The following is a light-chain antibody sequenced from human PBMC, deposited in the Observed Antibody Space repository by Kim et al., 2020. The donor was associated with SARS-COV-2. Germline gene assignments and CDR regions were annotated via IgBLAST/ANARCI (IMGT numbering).Light chain of an antibody. CDR3: QQYNSWPPYT. Sequence: VSLGEGATLSCRASQSVTNNLAWYQQKPGQAPRLLIFGASTRAAGIPARFSGSGSGTEFTLTISSLQSEDFALYYCQQYNSWPPYTFGQGTKLEI. CDR1: QSVTNN. CDR2: GAS. V-gene: IGKV3D-15*01. J-gene: IGKJ2*01.